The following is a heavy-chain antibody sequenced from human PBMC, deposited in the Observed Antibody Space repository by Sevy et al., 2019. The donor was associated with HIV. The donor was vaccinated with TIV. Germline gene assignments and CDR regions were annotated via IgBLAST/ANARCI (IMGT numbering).Heavy chain of an antibody. CDR3: AGENAWGRGYS. V-gene: IGHV4-59*08. Sequence: SETLSLTCTVSGGSITSLYWNWIRQPPGKGLEWLASIYYNGHINYNPSLKSRVTLSLDTSKNQFSLRLGSVTAADTAMYYCAGENAWGRGYSWGQGTLVTVSS. J-gene: IGHJ4*02. D-gene: IGHD1-26*01. CDR2: IYYNGHI. CDR1: GGSITSLY.